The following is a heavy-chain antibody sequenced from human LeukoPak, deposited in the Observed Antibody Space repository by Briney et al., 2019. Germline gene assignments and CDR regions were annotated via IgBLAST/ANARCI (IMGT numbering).Heavy chain of an antibody. CDR3: ARGDYGVVLAFDI. CDR2: TYASGTT. D-gene: IGHD4-17*01. V-gene: IGHV4-30-2*01. Sequence: SETLSLTCNVSGGSISSGGYYWTWIRQPPGKGLELIGFTYASGTTYYNPSLKSRVTISVDRSKNQFSLKLSSVTAADTAVYYCARGDYGVVLAFDIWGQGTMVTVSS. CDR1: GGSISSGGYY. J-gene: IGHJ3*02.